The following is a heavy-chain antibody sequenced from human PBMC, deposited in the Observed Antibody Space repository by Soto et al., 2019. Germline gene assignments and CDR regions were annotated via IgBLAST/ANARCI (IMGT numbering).Heavy chain of an antibody. CDR2: ISSVSVAI. Sequence: GGSLRLSCAASGFTFNTYAMNWVRQAPGKGLMWVSYISSVSVAIYYADSVKGRFTISRENAQNSLYLQMNSLRDEDTAVYYCARERCYSSGCYFDYWGQGTQVTVSS. CDR3: ARERCYSSGCYFDY. J-gene: IGHJ4*02. CDR1: GFTFNTYA. V-gene: IGHV3-48*02. D-gene: IGHD6-19*01.